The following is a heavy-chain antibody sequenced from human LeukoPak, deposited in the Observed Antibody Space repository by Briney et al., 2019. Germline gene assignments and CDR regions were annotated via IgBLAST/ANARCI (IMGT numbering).Heavy chain of an antibody. CDR3: ARRPLYYDILTGYTAPYGMDV. D-gene: IGHD3-9*01. Sequence: GGSLRLSCAASGFTFSDYYISWIRQAPGKGLEWVSYISSSGSTIYYADSVKGRFTISRDNAKNSLYLQMNSLRAEDTAVYYCARRPLYYDILTGYTAPYGMDVWGQGTTVTVSS. J-gene: IGHJ6*02. V-gene: IGHV3-11*01. CDR2: ISSSGSTI. CDR1: GFTFSDYY.